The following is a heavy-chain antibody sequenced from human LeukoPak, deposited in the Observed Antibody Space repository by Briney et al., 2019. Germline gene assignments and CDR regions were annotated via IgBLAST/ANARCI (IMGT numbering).Heavy chain of an antibody. V-gene: IGHV1-69*04. CDR1: GGTFSSYA. CDR2: IIPILGIA. CDR3: ARALGGVPAAYFENGMDV. Sequence: SVKVSCKASGGTFSSYAISWVRQAPGQGLEWMGRIIPILGIANYAQKFQGRVTITADKSTSTAYMELSSLRSEDTAVYYCARALGGVPAAYFENGMDVWGQETTVTVSS. D-gene: IGHD2-2*01. J-gene: IGHJ6*02.